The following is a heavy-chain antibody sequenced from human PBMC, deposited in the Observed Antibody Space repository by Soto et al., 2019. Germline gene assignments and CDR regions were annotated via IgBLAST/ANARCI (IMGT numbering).Heavy chain of an antibody. Sequence: GGSLRLSCAASGFTFSSYGMHWVRQAPGKGLEWVAVIWYDGSNKYYADSVKGRFTISRDNSKNTLYLQMNSLRAEDTAVYYCARDLSNKDPDPWGQGTLVTVSS. CDR3: ARDLSNKDPDP. CDR1: GFTFSSYG. J-gene: IGHJ5*02. CDR2: IWYDGSNK. V-gene: IGHV3-33*01. D-gene: IGHD4-4*01.